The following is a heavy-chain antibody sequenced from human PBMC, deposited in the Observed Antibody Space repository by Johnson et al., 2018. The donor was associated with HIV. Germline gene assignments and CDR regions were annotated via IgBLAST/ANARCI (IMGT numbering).Heavy chain of an antibody. CDR3: ARRKLGYCSGGSCYAAFDI. Sequence: VQLVESGGGLVQPGGSLRLSCAASGFTFSSYAMSWVRQAPGKGLEWVSAISGSGGSTGYADSVKGRFTISRDNAKNSLYLQMNSLRAEDTALYYCARRKLGYCSGGSCYAAFDIWGQGTMVTVSS. V-gene: IGHV3-23*04. J-gene: IGHJ3*02. D-gene: IGHD2-15*01. CDR2: ISGSGGST. CDR1: GFTFSSYA.